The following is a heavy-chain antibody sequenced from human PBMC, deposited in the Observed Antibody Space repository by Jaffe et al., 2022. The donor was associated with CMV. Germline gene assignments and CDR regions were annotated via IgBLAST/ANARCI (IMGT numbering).Heavy chain of an antibody. J-gene: IGHJ6*03. Sequence: EVQLVESGGGLVQPGRSLRLSCTASGFTFGDYAMSWVRQAPGKGLEWVGFIRSKAYGGTTEYAASVKGRFTISRDDSKSIAYLQMNSLKTEDTAVYYCTRVHDYYYYYMDVWGKGTTVTVSS. CDR2: IRSKAYGGTT. CDR1: GFTFGDYA. V-gene: IGHV3-49*04. CDR3: TRVHDYYYYYMDV.